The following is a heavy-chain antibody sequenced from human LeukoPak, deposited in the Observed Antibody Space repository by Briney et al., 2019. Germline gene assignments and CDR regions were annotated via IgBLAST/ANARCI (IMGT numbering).Heavy chain of an antibody. V-gene: IGHV4-39*07. CDR2: IYYSGST. Sequence: SETLSLTCTVSGGSISSSSYYWGWIRQPPGKGLEWIGSIYYSGSTYYNPSLKSRVTISVDTSKNQSSLKLSSVTAADTAVYYCARESITFGGVIVIYYFDYWGQGTLVTVSS. D-gene: IGHD3-16*02. CDR1: GGSISSSSYY. CDR3: ARESITFGGVIVIYYFDY. J-gene: IGHJ4*02.